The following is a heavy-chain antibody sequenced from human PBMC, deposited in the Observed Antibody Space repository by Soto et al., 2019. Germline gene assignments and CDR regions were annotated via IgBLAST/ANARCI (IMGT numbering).Heavy chain of an antibody. D-gene: IGHD6-19*01. CDR3: ARLPGYVLAQWLVQYNWFDP. Sequence: PGGSLRLSCAASGFTFSSYAMSWVRQAPGKGQEWVSVFSVSGGSTYYADSVKGRFTISRDNSKNTLYLQWSSLKASDTTMYYFARLPGYVLAQWLVQYNWFDPWGQGTLVTVSS. J-gene: IGHJ5*02. CDR1: GFTFSSYA. CDR2: FSVSGGST. V-gene: IGHV3-23*01.